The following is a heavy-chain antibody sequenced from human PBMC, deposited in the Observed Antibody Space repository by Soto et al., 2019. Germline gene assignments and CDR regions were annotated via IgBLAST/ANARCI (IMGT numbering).Heavy chain of an antibody. V-gene: IGHV3-9*01. J-gene: IGHJ6*02. CDR1: GCRFDGHA. D-gene: IGHD3-10*01. CDR2: LGWDSGGI. CDR3: AKDAITMVRGVISYYGMDV. Sequence: GGSLRLSCVGSGCRFDGHAMHWVRQSPGKGLEWVSGLGWDSGGIDYADFGKGRFTISRDNAKNSLYLQMNSLRAEDTALYYCAKDAITMVRGVISYYGMDVWGQGTTVTVSS.